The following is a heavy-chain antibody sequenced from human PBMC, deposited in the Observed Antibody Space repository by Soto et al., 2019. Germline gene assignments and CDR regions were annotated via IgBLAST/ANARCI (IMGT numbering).Heavy chain of an antibody. V-gene: IGHV3-23*01. Sequence: GGSLRLSCAASGFNVGAFAVNWVRQAPGKGLEWDSGISVSDAFIYYADSVRGRFSISRDASENILYLQMNSLRVYDTALYYCTRETVAGITGLDYWGPGTLVTVSS. D-gene: IGHD1-20*01. CDR2: ISVSDAFI. CDR3: TRETVAGITGLDY. CDR1: GFNVGAFA. J-gene: IGHJ4*02.